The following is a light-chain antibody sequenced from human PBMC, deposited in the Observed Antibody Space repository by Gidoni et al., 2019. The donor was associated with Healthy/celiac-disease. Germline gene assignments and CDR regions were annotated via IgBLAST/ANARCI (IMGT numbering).Light chain of an antibody. J-gene: IGKJ3*01. CDR3: QQYNSYPT. Sequence: DIQMTQSPSTLSSYVGDRVSITCPASQSISSWLAWYQQKPGKAPKLLIYDASSLEIGVPSRFSGSGSGTEFTLTISSLQPDDFATYYCQQYNSYPTFGPGTKVDIK. V-gene: IGKV1-5*01. CDR1: QSISSW. CDR2: DAS.